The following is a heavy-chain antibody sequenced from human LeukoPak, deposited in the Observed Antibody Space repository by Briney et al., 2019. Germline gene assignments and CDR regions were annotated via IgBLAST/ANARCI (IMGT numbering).Heavy chain of an antibody. CDR2: IIPIFGTA. V-gene: IGHV1-69*13. J-gene: IGHJ5*02. CDR3: ARDPDLVVGNWFDP. Sequence: SVKVSCKASVGTFSSYAISWVRQAPGQGLEWMGGIIPIFGTANYAQKFQGRVTITADESTSTAYMELSSLRSEDTAVYYCARDPDLVVGNWFDPWGQGTLVTVSS. CDR1: VGTFSSYA. D-gene: IGHD2-15*01.